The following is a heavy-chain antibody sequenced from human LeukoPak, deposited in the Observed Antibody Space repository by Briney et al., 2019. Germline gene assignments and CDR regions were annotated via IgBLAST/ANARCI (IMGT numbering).Heavy chain of an antibody. V-gene: IGHV4-31*03. J-gene: IGHJ5*02. CDR2: MYYSGST. CDR1: GGSISSGGYY. D-gene: IGHD3-10*01. CDR3: ARALGATMVRGVIGKLNWFDP. Sequence: PSQTLSLTCTVSGGSISSGGYYWRWIRQHPGKGLEWIGYMYYSGSTYYHPSLKSRVTISVDTSKNQFSLKLSSVTAADTAVYYCARALGATMVRGVIGKLNWFDPWGQGTLVTVSS.